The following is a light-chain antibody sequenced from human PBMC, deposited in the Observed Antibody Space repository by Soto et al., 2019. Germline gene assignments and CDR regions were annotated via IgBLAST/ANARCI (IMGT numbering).Light chain of an antibody. CDR2: ATS. CDR3: QQSYSTPPT. J-gene: IGKJ1*01. CDR1: QSISSY. Sequence: DIQMTQSPYSLSASVGDRVTITYRASQSISSYLNWYQQKPGKAPKVLIYATSSLQSGVPSRFSGSGSGTDFTLTISSLQPEDFATYYCQQSYSTPPTFGQGTKV. V-gene: IGKV1-39*01.